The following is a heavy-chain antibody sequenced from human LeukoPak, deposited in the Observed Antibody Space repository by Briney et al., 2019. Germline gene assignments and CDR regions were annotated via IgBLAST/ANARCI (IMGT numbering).Heavy chain of an antibody. CDR2: SYSGDTT. CDR1: EFTVSSNY. Sequence: GVSLRLSCAASEFTVSSNYMIWVRQAPGKGLVWVSSSYSGDTTYYTDSVKGRFTISRDDSKITPYLQMTSLRAEDTAVYYCARDRFNGMAVWGQGTTVTVSS. CDR3: ARDRFNGMAV. D-gene: IGHD3-3*01. V-gene: IGHV3-66*01. J-gene: IGHJ6*02.